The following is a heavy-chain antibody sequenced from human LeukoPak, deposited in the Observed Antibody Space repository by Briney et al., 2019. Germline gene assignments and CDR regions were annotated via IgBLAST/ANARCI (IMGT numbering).Heavy chain of an antibody. J-gene: IGHJ4*02. Sequence: GASVKVSCKASGYTFTSYGISWVRQAPGQGLEWMGWISAYNGNTNYAQKLQGRVTMATDTSTSTAYMELRSLRSDDTAVYYCARGLDYGGNSDWYVYFDYWGQGTLVTVSS. V-gene: IGHV1-18*01. CDR3: ARGLDYGGNSDWYVYFDY. CDR2: ISAYNGNT. CDR1: GYTFTSYG. D-gene: IGHD4-23*01.